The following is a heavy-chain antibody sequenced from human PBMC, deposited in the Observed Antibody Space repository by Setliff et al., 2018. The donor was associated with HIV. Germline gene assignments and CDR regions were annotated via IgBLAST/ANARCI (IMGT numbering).Heavy chain of an antibody. Sequence: PGGSLRLSCRGSGLDFGDFAMSWVRQAPGKGLEWVGFIRSEHYGGTVQHAASVRGRVTISRDDSRSIAYLDMSSLKTDDTAVYYCTRVSDRHTLTNFAYWGQGALVTVSS. J-gene: IGHJ4*02. D-gene: IGHD4-4*01. V-gene: IGHV3-49*04. CDR1: GLDFGDFA. CDR2: IRSEHYGGTV. CDR3: TRVSDRHTLTNFAY.